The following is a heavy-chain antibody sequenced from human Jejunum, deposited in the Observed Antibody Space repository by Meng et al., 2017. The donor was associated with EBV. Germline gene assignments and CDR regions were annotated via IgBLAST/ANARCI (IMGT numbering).Heavy chain of an antibody. D-gene: IGHD2-8*01. J-gene: IGHJ4*02. CDR2: ISNSGGNT. V-gene: IGHV3-23*01. Sequence: VRLLGSGGGLVQPGGTLRLSCVASGFTFSDYAMSWVRQAPRKGLEWVSTISNSGGNTHYADSVKGRFTISRDNSKNTLYLQMNSLRAEDTAVYYCTKDVGVVLFDYWGQGTLVTVSS. CDR1: GFTFSDYA. CDR3: TKDVGVVLFDY.